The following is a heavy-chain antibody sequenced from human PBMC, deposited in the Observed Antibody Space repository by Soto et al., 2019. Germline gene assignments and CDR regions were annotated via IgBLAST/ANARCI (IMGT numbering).Heavy chain of an antibody. CDR1: GYTFTSYG. CDR3: ARGVGDGYNWGDAFDI. CDR2: ISAYNGNT. J-gene: IGHJ3*02. V-gene: IGHV1-18*01. D-gene: IGHD5-12*01. Sequence: EASVQVSCKASGYTFTSYGISWVRQAPGQGLEWMGWISAYNGNTNYAQKLQGRVTMTTDTSTSTAYMELRSLRSDDTAVYYCARGVGDGYNWGDAFDIWGQGTMVTV.